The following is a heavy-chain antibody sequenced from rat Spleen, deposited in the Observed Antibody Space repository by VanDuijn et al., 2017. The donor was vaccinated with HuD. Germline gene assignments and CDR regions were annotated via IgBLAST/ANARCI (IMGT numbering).Heavy chain of an antibody. V-gene: IGHV5-31*01. CDR2: ITNTGVRT. J-gene: IGHJ4*01. Sequence: EVQLVESDGGLVQPGRSLKLSCAASGFTFSDYYMAWIRQAPGKGLEWVASITNTGVRTYYSDSVKGRFTISRDTAKSTLYLQMNSLRSEDTATYYCTRDNERSYVMDAWGQGASVTVSS. CDR1: GFTFSDYY. CDR3: TRDNERSYVMDA.